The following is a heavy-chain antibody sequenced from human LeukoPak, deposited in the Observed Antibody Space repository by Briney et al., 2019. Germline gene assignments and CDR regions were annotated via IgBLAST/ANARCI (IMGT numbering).Heavy chain of an antibody. CDR1: GLTFSSHW. Sequence: GGSLRLSCAASGLTFSSHWMHWVRQAPGKGLEWVSVIYSGGSTYYADSVKGRFTISRDNSKNTLYLQMNSLRAEDTAVYYCARASSSWIDYFDYWGQGTLVTVSS. D-gene: IGHD6-13*01. J-gene: IGHJ4*02. CDR2: IYSGGST. CDR3: ARASSSWIDYFDY. V-gene: IGHV3-53*01.